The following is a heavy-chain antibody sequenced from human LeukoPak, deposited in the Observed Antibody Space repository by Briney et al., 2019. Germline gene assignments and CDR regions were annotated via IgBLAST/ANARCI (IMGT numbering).Heavy chain of an antibody. CDR3: ASGITDYYGSGSYDY. CDR2: INPNSGGT. D-gene: IGHD3-10*01. Sequence: ASVKVSCKASGYTFTSYHMHWVRQAPGQGLEWMGWINPNSGGTNYAQKFQGRVTMTRDTSISTAYMELSRLRSDDTAVYYCASGITDYYGSGSYDYGGQGTLVTVSS. CDR1: GYTFTSYH. V-gene: IGHV1-2*02. J-gene: IGHJ4*02.